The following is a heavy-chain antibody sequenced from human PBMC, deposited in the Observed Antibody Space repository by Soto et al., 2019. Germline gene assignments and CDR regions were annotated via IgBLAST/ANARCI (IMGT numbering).Heavy chain of an antibody. Sequence: EVQLLESGGGLIQPGGSLRLSCAASGFTFSSYALSWVRQAPGKGLEWVSAISGSDGSTYYADSVRGRFTISRDNSKKTLYLQMNSLRAEDTAVYYCAKQELYGSGSSAYWGQGTLVTVSS. J-gene: IGHJ4*02. V-gene: IGHV3-23*01. CDR1: GFTFSSYA. CDR3: AKQELYGSGSSAY. CDR2: ISGSDGST. D-gene: IGHD3-10*01.